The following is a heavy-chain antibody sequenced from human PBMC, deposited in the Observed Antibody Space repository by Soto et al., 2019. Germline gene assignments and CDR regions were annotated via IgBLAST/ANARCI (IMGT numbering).Heavy chain of an antibody. CDR2: ISGSGGST. Sequence: GVSLRLSCAASGFTFSSYAMSWVRQAPGKGLEWVSAISGSGGSTYYADSVKGRFTISRDNSKNTLYLQMNSLRAEDTAVYYCAKDSLPSYYYYGMDVWGQGTTVTVSS. CDR1: GFTFSSYA. J-gene: IGHJ6*02. V-gene: IGHV3-23*01. CDR3: AKDSLPSYYYYGMDV.